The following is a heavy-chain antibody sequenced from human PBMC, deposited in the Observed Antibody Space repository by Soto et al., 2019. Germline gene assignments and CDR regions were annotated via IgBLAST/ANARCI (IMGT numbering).Heavy chain of an antibody. D-gene: IGHD2-8*01. CDR2: IYYNGIT. CDR1: GGSLNSGDYY. CDR3: TRTAYRWGGLLIVRTCFDP. V-gene: IGHV4-31*03. Sequence: QVQLQESGPGLVKPSETLSLTCTVSGGSLNSGDYYWTWIRQYPGKGLEWIGNIYYNGITNYNPSLQSRVAISVDTSKNQFSLKLDSVTAADTAVYYCTRTAYRWGGLLIVRTCFDPWGQGIQVTVSS. J-gene: IGHJ5*02.